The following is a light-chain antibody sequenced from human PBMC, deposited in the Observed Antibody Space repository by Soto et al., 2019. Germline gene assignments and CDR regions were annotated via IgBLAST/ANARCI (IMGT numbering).Light chain of an antibody. CDR3: SSYTSSSTRV. CDR2: NVS. V-gene: IGLV2-14*01. Sequence: ALTQPASVSGSPGQSITISCTGTSSDVGGYNYVSWYQQHPGKAPKLMIYNVSNRPSGVSNRFSGSKSGNTASLTISGLHAEDEADYYCSSYTSSSTRVFGGGTKVTVL. CDR1: SSDVGGYNY. J-gene: IGLJ3*02.